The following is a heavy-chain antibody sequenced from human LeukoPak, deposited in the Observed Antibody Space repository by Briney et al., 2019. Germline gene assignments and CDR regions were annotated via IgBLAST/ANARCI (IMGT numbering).Heavy chain of an antibody. V-gene: IGHV3-9*01. CDR1: GFTFDDYA. D-gene: IGHD3-10*01. J-gene: IGHJ4*02. Sequence: GRSLRLSCAASGFTFDDYAMHRVRQAPGKGLEWVSGISWNSGSIGYADSVKGRFTISRDNAKNSLYLQMNSLRAEDTALYYCAKDLGGSGSWYYFDYWGQGTLVTVSS. CDR2: ISWNSGSI. CDR3: AKDLGGSGSWYYFDY.